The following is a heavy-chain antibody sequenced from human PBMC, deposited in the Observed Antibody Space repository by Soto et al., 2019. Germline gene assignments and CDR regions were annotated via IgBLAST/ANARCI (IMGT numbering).Heavy chain of an antibody. CDR1: GGSMTDTNHY. CDR3: ARLRGGSYSLLAF. J-gene: IGHJ4*02. D-gene: IGHD3-10*01. Sequence: SETLSLTCPVSGGSMTDTNHYWGWVLQPPGKTLEWIGSMYFSGSSYKNPSLRSRVTMSIDTSNGHYSLNLKFLTAADTALYYWARLRGGSYSLLAFWGQGILVTVSS. CDR2: MYFSGSS. V-gene: IGHV4-39*02.